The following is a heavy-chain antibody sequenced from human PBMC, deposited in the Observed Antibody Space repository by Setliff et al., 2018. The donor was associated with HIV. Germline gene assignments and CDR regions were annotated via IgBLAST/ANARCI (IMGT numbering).Heavy chain of an antibody. D-gene: IGHD3-22*01. CDR1: GGSFSGYY. V-gene: IGHV4-34*10. CDR3: ARYNYYDLENYNYYFDY. Sequence: SETLSLTCAVYGGSFSGYYWSWIRQPPGKGLEWIGEIDHSGSTNYNPSLRSRVIMSIDTSKNQFSLQLGSVTAADTAMYYCARYNYYDLENYNYYFDYWGHGTLVTVSS. J-gene: IGHJ4*01. CDR2: IDHSGST.